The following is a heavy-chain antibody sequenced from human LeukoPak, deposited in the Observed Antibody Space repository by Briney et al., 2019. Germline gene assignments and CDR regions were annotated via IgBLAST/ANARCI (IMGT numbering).Heavy chain of an antibody. D-gene: IGHD6-13*01. V-gene: IGHV1-69*04. CDR1: GGTFSSYT. J-gene: IGHJ4*02. Sequence: SVKVSCKASGGTFSSYTISWVRQAPGQGLEWMGRIIPILGIANYAQKFQGRVMITADKSTSTAYMELSSLRSEDTAVYYCARDRGSSWPGGDYWGQGTLVTVSS. CDR2: IIPILGIA. CDR3: ARDRGSSWPGGDY.